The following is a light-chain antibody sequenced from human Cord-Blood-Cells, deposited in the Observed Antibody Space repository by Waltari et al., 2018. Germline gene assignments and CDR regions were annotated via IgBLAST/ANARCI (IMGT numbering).Light chain of an antibody. CDR1: SSDVGSYNL. V-gene: IGLV2-23*01. CDR3: CSYAGSSTWV. J-gene: IGLJ3*02. Sequence: HSALTQPASVSGSPGQSLTIPCTGTSSDVGSYNLFSWYQQHPGNAPNLMIYEGSKRPSGVSTRFSGSKSGNTASLTISGLQAEDEADYYCCSYAGSSTWVFGGGTKLTVL. CDR2: EGS.